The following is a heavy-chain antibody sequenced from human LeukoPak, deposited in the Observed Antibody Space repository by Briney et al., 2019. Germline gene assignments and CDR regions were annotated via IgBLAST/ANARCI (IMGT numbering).Heavy chain of an antibody. Sequence: ASVKVSCKASGYTFTSYAMHWVRQAPGQRLEWMGWINAGNGNTKYSQEFQGRVTITRDTSASTAYMDLSSLRSEDMAVYYCARAPPRRYCSGGSCYSHFDYWGQGTLVTVSS. J-gene: IGHJ4*02. CDR1: GYTFTSYA. CDR3: ARAPPRRYCSGGSCYSHFDY. CDR2: INAGNGNT. D-gene: IGHD2-15*01. V-gene: IGHV1-3*03.